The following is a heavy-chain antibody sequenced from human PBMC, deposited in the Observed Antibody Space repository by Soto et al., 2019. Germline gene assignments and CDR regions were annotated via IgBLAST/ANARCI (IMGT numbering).Heavy chain of an antibody. Sequence: ASVKISCKVSGYTLTELSMHWVRQAPGKGLEWMGGFDPEDGETIYAQKFQGRVTMTEDTSTDTAYMELSSLRSEDTAVYYCATGALYYDFWSGINIDYWGQGTTVTVSS. CDR1: GYTLTELS. D-gene: IGHD3-3*01. CDR3: ATGALYYDFWSGINIDY. J-gene: IGHJ4*03. V-gene: IGHV1-24*01. CDR2: FDPEDGET.